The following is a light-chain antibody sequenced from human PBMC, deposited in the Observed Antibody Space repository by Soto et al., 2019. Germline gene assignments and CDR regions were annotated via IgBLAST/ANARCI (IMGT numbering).Light chain of an antibody. CDR3: SSYTASRTK. CDR1: NSDIGTYIY. Sequence: QSALTQPASVSGSPGQSITISCTGTNSDIGTYIYVSWYQQHPGKAPKLLIYDVSNRPSGVSNRFSGCKSGNTASLTISGLQAEDEADYYCSSYTASRTKFGGGTQLTVL. V-gene: IGLV2-14*01. CDR2: DVS. J-gene: IGLJ2*01.